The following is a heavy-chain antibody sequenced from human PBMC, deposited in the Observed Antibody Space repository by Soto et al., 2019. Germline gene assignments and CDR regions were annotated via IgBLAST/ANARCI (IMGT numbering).Heavy chain of an antibody. CDR2: ISGSGGST. J-gene: IGHJ6*03. CDR1: GFTFSSYA. Sequence: PGGSLRLSCAASGFTFSSYAMSWVRQAPGKGLEWVSAISGSGGSTYYADSVKGRFTISRDNSKNTLYLQMNSLRAEDTAVYYCAKLGTVDIVATIRNYYYMDVWGKGTTVTVSS. V-gene: IGHV3-23*01. CDR3: AKLGTVDIVATIRNYYYMDV. D-gene: IGHD5-12*01.